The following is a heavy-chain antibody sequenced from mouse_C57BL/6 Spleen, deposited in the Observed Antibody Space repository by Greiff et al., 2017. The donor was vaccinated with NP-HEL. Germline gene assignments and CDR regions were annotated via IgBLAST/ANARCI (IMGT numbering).Heavy chain of an antibody. CDR2: IYPGSGNT. Sequence: QVQLKQSGPELVKPGASVKISCKASGYSFTSYYIHWVKQRPGQGLEWIGWIYPGSGNTKYNEKFKGKATLTADTSSSTAYMQLSSLTSEDSAVYYCARASITTVAEDYAMDYWGQGTSVTVSS. CDR1: GYSFTSYY. CDR3: ARASITTVAEDYAMDY. V-gene: IGHV1-66*01. J-gene: IGHJ4*01. D-gene: IGHD1-1*01.